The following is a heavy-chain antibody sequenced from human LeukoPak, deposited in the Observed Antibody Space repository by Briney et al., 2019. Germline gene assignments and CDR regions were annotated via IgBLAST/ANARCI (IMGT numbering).Heavy chain of an antibody. Sequence: PGGSLRLSCAFSVFTLSSYSMNWVRQAPGKGLEGVSAISSGSSYIYSTYYADSVRCRFTISRDSTKNSLYLQINSLRAEDTAVYYCARAASHYYFDSWGQGTLVTVSS. D-gene: IGHD6-6*01. J-gene: IGHJ4*02. CDR3: ARAASHYYFDS. V-gene: IGHV3-21*01. CDR2: ISSGSSYIYST. CDR1: VFTLSSYS.